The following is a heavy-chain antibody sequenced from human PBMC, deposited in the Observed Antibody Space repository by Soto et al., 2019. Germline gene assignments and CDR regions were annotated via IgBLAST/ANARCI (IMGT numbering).Heavy chain of an antibody. J-gene: IGHJ6*02. Sequence: ASVKVSCKASGYTFTSYAMHWVRQAPGQRLEWMGWINAGNGNTKYSQKFQGRVTITRDTSASTAYMELSSLRSEDTAVYYCARGGWYCISTSCPYYYYGMDVWGQGTTVTVSS. CDR1: GYTFTSYA. V-gene: IGHV1-3*01. CDR2: INAGNGNT. D-gene: IGHD2-2*01. CDR3: ARGGWYCISTSCPYYYYGMDV.